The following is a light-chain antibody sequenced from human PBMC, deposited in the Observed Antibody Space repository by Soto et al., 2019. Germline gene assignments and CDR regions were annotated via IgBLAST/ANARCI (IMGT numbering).Light chain of an antibody. Sequence: QSALTQPPSASETPGQRVTISCSGSSSNIGSNYVYWYQQVPGTAPKLLIYRNNQRPSGVPDRFSGSKSGTSASLAISGLRSEDEADYYCAAWDDSLSGVVFGGGAKLTVL. CDR2: RNN. V-gene: IGLV1-47*01. CDR1: SSNIGSNY. J-gene: IGLJ2*01. CDR3: AAWDDSLSGVV.